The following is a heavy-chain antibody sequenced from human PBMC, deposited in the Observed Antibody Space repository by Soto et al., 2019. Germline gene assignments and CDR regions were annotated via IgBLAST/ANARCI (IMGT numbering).Heavy chain of an antibody. V-gene: IGHV4-61*08. CDR3: ARDGIAPPNYFDT. CDR2: VYYSGTT. CDR1: GGSIDSGDYY. Sequence: LSLTCTVSGGSIDSGDYYWSWIRQPPGKGLEWIGYVYYSGTTNYNPFLKSRVTLSLDKSKNQFSLKMNSVTAADTAVYYCARDGIAPPNYFDTWGQGTLVTVSP. D-gene: IGHD4-4*01. J-gene: IGHJ5*02.